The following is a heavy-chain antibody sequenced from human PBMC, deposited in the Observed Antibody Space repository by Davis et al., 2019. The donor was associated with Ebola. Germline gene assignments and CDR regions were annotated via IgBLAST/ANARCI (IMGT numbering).Heavy chain of an antibody. CDR2: IKQAGREK. CDR3: ARDWYSSGWSPSYYYYYGMDV. CDR1: GFTFSSYW. Sequence: GESLKISCAASGFTFSSYWMSWVRQAPGKGLEWVANIKQAGREKYYVDSVKGRFTISRDNAKNSLYLQMNSLRAEDTAVYYCARDWYSSGWSPSYYYYYGMDVWGQGTTVTVSS. D-gene: IGHD6-19*01. V-gene: IGHV3-7*03. J-gene: IGHJ6*02.